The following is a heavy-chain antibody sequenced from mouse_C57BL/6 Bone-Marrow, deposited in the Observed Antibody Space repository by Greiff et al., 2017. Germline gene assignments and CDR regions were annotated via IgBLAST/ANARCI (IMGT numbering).Heavy chain of an antibody. CDR2: IAPNSGGT. J-gene: IGHJ2*01. CDR1: GYTFPSYW. D-gene: IGHD4-1*01. V-gene: IGHV1-72*01. CDR3: ARVGNWHYFDY. Sequence: QVPLQQPGAELLKPGASVKLSCKASGYTFPSYWMHWVKQRPGRGLEWIGRIAPNSGGTKYNEQVKSKATLTVDKPSSTAYMQLSSLTSEDSAVYYCARVGNWHYFDYWGQGTTLTVSS.